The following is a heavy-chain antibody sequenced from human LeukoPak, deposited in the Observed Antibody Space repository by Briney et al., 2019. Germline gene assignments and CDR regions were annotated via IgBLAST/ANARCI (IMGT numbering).Heavy chain of an antibody. J-gene: IGHJ4*02. CDR1: GYTFTGYY. V-gene: IGHV1-2*02. D-gene: IGHD6-19*01. Sequence: ASVKVSCTASGYTFTGYYMHWVRQAPGQGLEWMGWINPNSGGTNYAQKFQGRVTMTRDTSISTAYMELSRLRSDDTAVYYCARLDTAVAGFDYWGQGTLVTVSS. CDR2: INPNSGGT. CDR3: ARLDTAVAGFDY.